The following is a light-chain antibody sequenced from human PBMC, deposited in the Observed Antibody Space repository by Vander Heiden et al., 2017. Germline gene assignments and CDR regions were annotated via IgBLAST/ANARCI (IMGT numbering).Light chain of an antibody. CDR3: QVWDSSSDHPS. J-gene: IGLJ1*01. Sequence: SYVLTQPPSVSVAPGQTARITCGGNNIGSKSVHWYQQKPGKAPVLVVYDDSDRPSGIPERFSGSNSGNTATLTISRVEAGDEADYYCQVWDSSSDHPSFGTGTKVTVL. CDR2: DDS. V-gene: IGLV3-21*02. CDR1: NIGSKS.